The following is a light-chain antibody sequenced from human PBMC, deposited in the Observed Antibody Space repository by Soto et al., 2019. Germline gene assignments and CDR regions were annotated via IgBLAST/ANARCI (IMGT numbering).Light chain of an antibody. Sequence: EIVMTQSPPTQSVSPGERATLSCRASQSVSSNLAWYQQKPGQAPRLLIYGASTRVTGIPARFSGSGSGTEFTLTISSLQSEDFAVYSCQQYNNWPRTFGQGTKVDIK. J-gene: IGKJ1*01. V-gene: IGKV3-15*01. CDR2: GAS. CDR3: QQYNNWPRT. CDR1: QSVSSN.